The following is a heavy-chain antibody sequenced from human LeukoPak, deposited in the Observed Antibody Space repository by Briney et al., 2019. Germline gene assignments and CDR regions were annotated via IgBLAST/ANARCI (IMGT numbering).Heavy chain of an antibody. D-gene: IGHD3-16*02. V-gene: IGHV3-15*01. Sequence: GGPLRLSCAASGFTFSNAWMSWVRQAPGKGLEWVGRIKSKTDGGTTDYAAPVKGRFTISRDDSKNTLYLQMNSLKTEDTAVYYCTTDLAGDYVWGSYRTSAYWGQGTLVTVSS. CDR2: IKSKTDGGTT. CDR3: TTDLAGDYVWGSYRTSAY. J-gene: IGHJ4*02. CDR1: GFTFSNAW.